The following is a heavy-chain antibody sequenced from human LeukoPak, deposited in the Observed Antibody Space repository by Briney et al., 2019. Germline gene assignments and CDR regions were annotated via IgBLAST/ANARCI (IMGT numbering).Heavy chain of an antibody. CDR1: GFTFSTYG. Sequence: GGSLRLSCAASGFTFSTYGMHWVRRAPGKGLEWVAVISFDGSNKYYADSVKGRFTISRDNSKNTLYLQMNSLRAEDTAVYYCAKDHIRQYTSSYYFDYWGQGTLVTVSS. J-gene: IGHJ4*02. CDR3: AKDHIRQYTSSYYFDY. D-gene: IGHD6-6*01. V-gene: IGHV3-30*18. CDR2: ISFDGSNK.